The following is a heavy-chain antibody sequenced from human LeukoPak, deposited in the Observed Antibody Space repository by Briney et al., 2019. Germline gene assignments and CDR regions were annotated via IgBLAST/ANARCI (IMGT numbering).Heavy chain of an antibody. CDR1: GFTFSSYA. Sequence: GGSLRLSCAASGFTFSSYAMNWVRQAPGKGLEWVSAITGSGGSTYYADSVKGRFTISRDNSKNTLFLQMNSLRAEDTAVYYCAKDRARGDPTYYFDYWGQGTLVTVSS. CDR2: ITGSGGST. V-gene: IGHV3-23*01. J-gene: IGHJ4*02. CDR3: AKDRARGDPTYYFDY. D-gene: IGHD2-21*02.